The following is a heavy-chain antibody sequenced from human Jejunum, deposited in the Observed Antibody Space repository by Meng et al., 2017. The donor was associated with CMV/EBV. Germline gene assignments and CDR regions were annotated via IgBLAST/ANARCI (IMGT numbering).Heavy chain of an antibody. Sequence: QVQLVQSVSGLKKPGASVRVSCEASGYTFASYGISWLRQAPGQGLEWMGWFVNNVDTYSAQKFQGRVTMTTDTHTSTAFMELRSLRSDDTAVYYCARGTPGRSYSDYWGQGTLVTVSS. V-gene: IGHV1-18*01. CDR2: FVNNVDT. CDR3: ARGTPGRSYSDY. D-gene: IGHD3-10*01. CDR1: GYTFASYG. J-gene: IGHJ4*02.